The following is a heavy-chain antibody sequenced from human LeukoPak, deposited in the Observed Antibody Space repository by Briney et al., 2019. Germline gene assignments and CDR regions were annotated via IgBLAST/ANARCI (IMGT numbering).Heavy chain of an antibody. J-gene: IGHJ4*02. V-gene: IGHV6-1*01. CDR3: ARYYYDSRGYYYYYFDY. Sequence: SQTLSLTCAISGDSVSSNSAAWNWIRQSPSRGLGWLGRTYYRSKWSNDYAVSVKSRITINPDASRNQFSLQLNSVTPEDTAVYYCARYYYDSRGYYYYYFDYWGQGTLVTVSS. CDR1: GDSVSSNSAA. CDR2: TYYRSKWSN. D-gene: IGHD3-22*01.